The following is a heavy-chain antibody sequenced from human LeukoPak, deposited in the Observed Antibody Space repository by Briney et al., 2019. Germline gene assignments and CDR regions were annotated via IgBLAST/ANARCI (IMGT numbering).Heavy chain of an antibody. CDR1: GFTVSSNY. D-gene: IGHD3-22*01. CDR3: AKGPGYDSSGYYYHDY. Sequence: PGGSLRLSCAASGFTVSSNYMSWVRQAPGKGLEWVSVIYSGGSTYHADSVKGRFTISRDNSKNTLYLQMNSLRAEDTAVYYCAKGPGYDSSGYYYHDYWGQGTLVTVSS. CDR2: IYSGGST. V-gene: IGHV3-53*01. J-gene: IGHJ4*02.